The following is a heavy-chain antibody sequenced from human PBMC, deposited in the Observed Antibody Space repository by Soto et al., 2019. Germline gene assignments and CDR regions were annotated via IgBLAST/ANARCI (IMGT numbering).Heavy chain of an antibody. CDR3: ARGTKLELRGYYYYGMEL. J-gene: IGHJ6*04. Sequence: SQTLSLTCAISGDSVSSNRSAWNWIRQSPSRGLEWLGRTYSRSQWYNDYAVSVKSRITINPDTSKNQFSLQLNSVTPEDTAVYYCARGTKLELRGYYYYGMELWGEASTVSVSS. V-gene: IGHV6-1*01. D-gene: IGHD1-7*01. CDR2: TYSRSQWYN. CDR1: GDSVSSNRSA.